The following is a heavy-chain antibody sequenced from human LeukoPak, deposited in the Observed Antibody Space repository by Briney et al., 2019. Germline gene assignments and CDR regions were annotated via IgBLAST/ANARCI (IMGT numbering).Heavy chain of an antibody. D-gene: IGHD1-1*01. V-gene: IGHV1-69*06. J-gene: IGHJ4*02. Sequence: GASVKVACKASGGTFSSYAISWVRQAPGQGLEWMGGIIPIFGTANYAQKFQGRVTMTADKSTNTAHMDLRSLRSDDTAVYYCAREAPQSNWRGDYFDYWGQGTQVTVSS. CDR2: IIPIFGTA. CDR1: GGTFSSYA. CDR3: AREAPQSNWRGDYFDY.